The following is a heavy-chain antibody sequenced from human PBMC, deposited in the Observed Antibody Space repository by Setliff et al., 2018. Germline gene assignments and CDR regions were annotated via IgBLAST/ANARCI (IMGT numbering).Heavy chain of an antibody. Sequence: GSLRLSCTASGFTFSTYALSWVRQAPGKGPEWVSTITGNGNSLYYADSVKGRFIVSRDNSKNTMYLQLRSLRADDTAIYYCAKDRKNYYDTSGYPDAFDIWGQGTAVTVSS. D-gene: IGHD3-22*01. CDR3: AKDRKNYYDTSGYPDAFDI. V-gene: IGHV3-23*01. CDR1: GFTFSTYA. CDR2: ITGNGNSL. J-gene: IGHJ3*02.